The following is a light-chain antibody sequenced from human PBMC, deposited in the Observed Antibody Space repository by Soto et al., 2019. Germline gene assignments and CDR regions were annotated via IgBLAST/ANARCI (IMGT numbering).Light chain of an antibody. V-gene: IGKV3-20*01. CDR3: QHYGGSPLYT. CDR1: QSVSSSH. Sequence: DIVLTQSPGTLSLSPGEGATLSCRASQSVSSSHLAWYQQKPGQAPRLVIYGASSRATGIPDRFSGSGSGTDFTLTISRLEREDFAVYYCQHYGGSPLYTFGQGTTLEIK. CDR2: GAS. J-gene: IGKJ2*01.